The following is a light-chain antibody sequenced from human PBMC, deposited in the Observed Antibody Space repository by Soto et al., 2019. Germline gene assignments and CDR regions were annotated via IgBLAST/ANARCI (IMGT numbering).Light chain of an antibody. J-gene: IGLJ2*01. CDR3: ATWDRSLSAGV. CDR2: DND. CDR1: SSNIGNNY. V-gene: IGLV1-51*01. Sequence: QSVLTQPPSVSAAPGQKVTISCSGSSSNIGNNYVFWYQQLPGTAPKLLIYDNDKRPSGIPDRFSGSKSGTSATLGITGLQTGDEAYYYCATWDRSLSAGVFGGGTKLTVL.